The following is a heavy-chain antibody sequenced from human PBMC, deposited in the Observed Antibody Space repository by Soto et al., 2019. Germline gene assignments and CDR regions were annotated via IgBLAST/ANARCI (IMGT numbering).Heavy chain of an antibody. CDR3: ERLNGYCIRGSCHGHYAMDV. Sequence: SETLSLTCTVSSSPVSSTTYTWGWISQPPGKGLEWVASVYYGGRSYYNPSLNSRVTISVDTSKNQFSLKMTAVSAADTAVYYCERLNGYCIRGSCHGHYAMDVWGQGTTVX. V-gene: IGHV4-39*01. CDR1: SSPVSSTTYT. D-gene: IGHD2-15*01. J-gene: IGHJ6*02. CDR2: VYYGGRS.